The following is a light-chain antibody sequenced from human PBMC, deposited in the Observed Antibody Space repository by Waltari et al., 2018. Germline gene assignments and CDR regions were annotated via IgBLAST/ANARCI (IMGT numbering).Light chain of an antibody. Sequence: SSELTQPPSVAVSPGQRANITCSGDKLGDRYVSWYQQKPGQSPILIIYQDTKRPSGIPERFSGSNSGNTATLTIGGTQTMDEADYYCQAWDSRGVFGGETKLTVL. CDR2: QDT. CDR3: QAWDSRGV. V-gene: IGLV3-1*01. J-gene: IGLJ3*02. CDR1: KLGDRY.